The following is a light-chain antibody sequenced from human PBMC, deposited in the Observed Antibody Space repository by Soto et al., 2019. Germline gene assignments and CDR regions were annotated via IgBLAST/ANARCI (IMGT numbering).Light chain of an antibody. Sequence: DIQMTQSPSTLSASVGDRVTITCRASQSISVWLAWYQQKAGKAPNLLIYKASRLESGVPSRFSGSGSETEFTLTISGLQPGDSATYYCKQYNSYSYTFGQGTKVDIK. CDR3: KQYNSYSYT. CDR2: KAS. V-gene: IGKV1-5*03. CDR1: QSISVW. J-gene: IGKJ2*01.